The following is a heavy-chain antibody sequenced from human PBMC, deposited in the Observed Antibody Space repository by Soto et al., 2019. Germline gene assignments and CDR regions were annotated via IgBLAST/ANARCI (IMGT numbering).Heavy chain of an antibody. V-gene: IGHV1-69*06. D-gene: IGHD4-4*01. CDR2: IIPIFGTA. J-gene: IGHJ3*02. Sequence: GASVKVSCKASGGTFSSYAISWVRQAPGQGLEWMGGIIPIFGTANYAQKFQSRVTITADKSTSTAYMELSSLRSEDTAVYYCARDYSNREPHAFDIWGQGTMVTVSS. CDR1: GGTFSSYA. CDR3: ARDYSNREPHAFDI.